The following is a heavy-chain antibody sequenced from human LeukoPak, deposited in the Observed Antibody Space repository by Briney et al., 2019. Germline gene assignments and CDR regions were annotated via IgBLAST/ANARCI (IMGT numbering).Heavy chain of an antibody. CDR1: GYTFTSYG. Sequence: ASVKVSCKASGYTFTSYGISWVRQAPGQGLEWMGWISAYIGNTNYAQKLQGRVTMTTDTSTSTAYMELRSLRSDDTAVYYCARELAPMFRAEWIQLWLGYGMDVWGQGTTVTVSS. CDR3: ARELAPMFRAEWIQLWLGYGMDV. D-gene: IGHD5-18*01. CDR2: ISAYIGNT. V-gene: IGHV1-18*01. J-gene: IGHJ6*02.